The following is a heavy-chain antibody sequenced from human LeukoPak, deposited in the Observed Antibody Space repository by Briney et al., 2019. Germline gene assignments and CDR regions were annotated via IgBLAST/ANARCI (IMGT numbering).Heavy chain of an antibody. Sequence: SVKVSCKASGGTFSSYAISWVRQAPGQGLEWMGRIIPIFGIANYAQKFQGRVTITADKSTSTAYMELSSLRSEDTAVYYYAREVYYDSSGPLDYWGQGTLVTVSS. CDR3: AREVYYDSSGPLDY. J-gene: IGHJ4*02. V-gene: IGHV1-69*04. CDR1: GGTFSSYA. D-gene: IGHD3-22*01. CDR2: IIPIFGIA.